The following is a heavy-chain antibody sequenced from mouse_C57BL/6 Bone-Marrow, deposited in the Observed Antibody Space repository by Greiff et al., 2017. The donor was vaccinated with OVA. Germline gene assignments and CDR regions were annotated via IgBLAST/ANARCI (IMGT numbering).Heavy chain of an antibody. Sequence: QVQLQQSGAELAKPGASVKLSCKASGYTFTSYWMHWVKQRPGQGLEWIGYINPSSGYTKYDQKFKDKATLTADKSSSTAYMQLSSLTYEDSAVYDCASEVLRGYVDYWGQGTTLTVSS. V-gene: IGHV1-7*01. J-gene: IGHJ2*01. CDR1: GYTFTSYW. CDR2: INPSSGYT. CDR3: ASEVLRGYVDY.